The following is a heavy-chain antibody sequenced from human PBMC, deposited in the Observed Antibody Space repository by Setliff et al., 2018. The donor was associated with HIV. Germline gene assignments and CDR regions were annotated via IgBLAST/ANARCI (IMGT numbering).Heavy chain of an antibody. V-gene: IGHV3-30*02. CDR2: VRFDGNDK. CDR3: ASGGYDILTDLGH. J-gene: IGHJ4*02. D-gene: IGHD3-9*01. Sequence: GGSLRLSCAASGIIFSNYGMHWVRQAPGKGLEWVAYVRFDGNDKYYRDSVKGRFTISRDNHKKTLSLQMNSLRGDDTAVYFCASGGYDILTDLGHWGQGTLVTVSS. CDR1: GIIFSNYG.